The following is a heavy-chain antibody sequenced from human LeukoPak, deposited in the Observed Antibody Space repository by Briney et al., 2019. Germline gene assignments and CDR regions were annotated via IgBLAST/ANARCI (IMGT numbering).Heavy chain of an antibody. CDR2: IYPNASDT. CDR1: GYSFTNYW. D-gene: IGHD2-15*01. V-gene: IGHV5-51*01. Sequence: GESLKISCKGSGYSFTNYWIGWVRQMPGKGLEWMGIIYPNASDTRYSPSLRGQVTISADKSITTAYLQWNSLKASDTAMYYCALSSGAYTSAGYFDYWGQGALVTVSS. CDR3: ALSSGAYTSAGYFDY. J-gene: IGHJ4*02.